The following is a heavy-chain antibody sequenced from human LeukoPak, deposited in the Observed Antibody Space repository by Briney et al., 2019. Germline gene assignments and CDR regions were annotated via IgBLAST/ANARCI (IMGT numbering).Heavy chain of an antibody. D-gene: IGHD3-10*01. V-gene: IGHV4-61*02. J-gene: IGHJ5*02. CDR1: GDSITSSNYY. CDR3: ARDRGITTARGVPSWFDP. Sequence: SETLSLTCTVSGDSITSSNYYWTWIRQPAGKGLEWIGRIYTTGSPSYSPSLKSRVTISVATSTNQFSLKLTSVSAADTAVYYCARDRGITTARGVPSWFDPWGQGTLVTVSS. CDR2: IYTTGSP.